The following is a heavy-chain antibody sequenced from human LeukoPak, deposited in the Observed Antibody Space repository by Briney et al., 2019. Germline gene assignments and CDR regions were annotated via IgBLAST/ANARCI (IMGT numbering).Heavy chain of an antibody. CDR1: GYSISSSYY. CDR2: IYHSGST. D-gene: IGHD2-15*01. J-gene: IGHJ2*01. CDR3: ARDLVVVVAATNYWYFDL. Sequence: SETLSLTCAVSGYSISSSYYWGWIRQPPGKGLEWIGSIYHSGSTYYNPSLKSRVTISVDTSKNQFSLKLSSVTAADTAVYYCARDLVVVVAATNYWYFDLWGRGTLVTVSS. V-gene: IGHV4-38-2*02.